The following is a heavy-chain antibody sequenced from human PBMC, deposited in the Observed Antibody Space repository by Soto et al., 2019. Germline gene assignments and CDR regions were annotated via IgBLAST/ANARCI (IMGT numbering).Heavy chain of an antibody. V-gene: IGHV1-8*01. Sequence: ASVKVSCKASGYTFTSYDINLVRQATGQGLEXXGSXNXNXXXXXXAQKFQGRVTMTRNTSISTAYMELSSLRSEDTAVYYCARGLDSSSWDDYWGQGTMVTVSS. CDR3: ARGLDSSSWDDY. CDR2: XNXNXXXX. J-gene: IGHJ4*02. D-gene: IGHD6-13*01. CDR1: GYTFTSYD.